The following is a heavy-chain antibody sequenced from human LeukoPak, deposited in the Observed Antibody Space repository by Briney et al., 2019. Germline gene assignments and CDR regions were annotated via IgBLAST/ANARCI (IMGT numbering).Heavy chain of an antibody. Sequence: PGGSLRLSCAASGFTFSSYAMSWVRQAPGKGLEWVSAISGSGGNTYYADSVKGRFTIPRDNSKNTLSLQMNSLRAEDTALYYCAKLGRWSSYYFEYWGQGTLATVSS. V-gene: IGHV3-23*01. CDR1: GFTFSSYA. J-gene: IGHJ4*02. CDR2: ISGSGGNT. CDR3: AKLGRWSSYYFEY. D-gene: IGHD2-15*01.